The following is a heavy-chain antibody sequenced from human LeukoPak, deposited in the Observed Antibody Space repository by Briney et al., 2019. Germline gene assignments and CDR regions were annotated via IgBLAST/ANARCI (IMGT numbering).Heavy chain of an antibody. J-gene: IGHJ4*02. D-gene: IGHD5-12*01. Sequence: KSSETLSLTCAVYGESFSGHYWTWIRQPPGKGLEWIAEINHSGSTNYNPSLKSRVTISADTSKNQFSLKMKSVTAADTAVYYCARAPETVAIDYWGQGTLVTVSS. CDR2: INHSGST. CDR3: ARAPETVAIDY. V-gene: IGHV4-34*01. CDR1: GESFSGHY.